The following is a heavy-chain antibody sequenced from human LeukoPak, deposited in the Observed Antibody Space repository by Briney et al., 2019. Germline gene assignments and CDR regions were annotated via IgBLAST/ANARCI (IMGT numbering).Heavy chain of an antibody. CDR2: ISGGGGST. D-gene: IGHD3-22*01. V-gene: IGHV3-23*01. CDR1: GFTFTSYS. CDR3: AKVSGYYYDSSGYYHDY. J-gene: IGHJ4*02. Sequence: GGSLRLSCAASGFTFTSYSMNWVRQAPGKGLEWVSTISGGGGSTYYADSVKGRFTISRDNSKNTLYPQVNSLRAEDTAVYYCAKVSGYYYDSSGYYHDYWGQGTLVTVSS.